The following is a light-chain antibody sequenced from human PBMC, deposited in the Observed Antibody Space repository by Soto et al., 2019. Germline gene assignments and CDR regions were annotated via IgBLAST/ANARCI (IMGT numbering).Light chain of an antibody. CDR2: EVN. Sequence: QSVLTQPPFASGSPGQSVTISCTGTSSDVGGYKYVSWYQQHPGKAPKLLIYEVNKRPSGVPDRFSGSKSGNTASLTVSGLQSEDEADYYCSSYAGSSNLWVFGGGTKVTVL. J-gene: IGLJ2*01. CDR3: SSYAGSSNLWV. CDR1: SSDVGGYKY. V-gene: IGLV2-8*01.